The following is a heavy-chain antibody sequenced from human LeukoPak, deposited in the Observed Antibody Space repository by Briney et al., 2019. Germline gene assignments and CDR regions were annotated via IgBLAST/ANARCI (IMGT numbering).Heavy chain of an antibody. J-gene: IGHJ4*02. CDR1: GFTFSSYS. V-gene: IGHV3-21*01. CDR2: ISSSSSYI. D-gene: IGHD3-10*01. Sequence: SGGSLRLSCAASGFTFSSYSMNWVRQAPGKGLEWVSSISSSSSYIYYADSVKGRFTISRDNAKNSLYLQMNSLRAEDTAVYYCARGAMVQGVIMGPFDYWGQGTLVTVSS. CDR3: ARGAMVQGVIMGPFDY.